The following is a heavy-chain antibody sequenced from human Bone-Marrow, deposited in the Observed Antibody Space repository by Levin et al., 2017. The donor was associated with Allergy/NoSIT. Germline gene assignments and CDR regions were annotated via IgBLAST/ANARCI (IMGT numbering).Heavy chain of an antibody. CDR1: GFTFSSYA. CDR2: ISYDGSNK. D-gene: IGHD3-3*01. CDR3: ARAPFDVEWSNWFDP. J-gene: IGHJ5*02. Sequence: PGGSLRLSCAASGFTFSSYAMHWVRQAPGKGLEWVAVISYDGSNKYYADSVKGRFTISRDNSKNTLYLQMNSLRAEDTAVYYCARAPFDVEWSNWFDPWGQGTLVTVSS. V-gene: IGHV3-30-3*01.